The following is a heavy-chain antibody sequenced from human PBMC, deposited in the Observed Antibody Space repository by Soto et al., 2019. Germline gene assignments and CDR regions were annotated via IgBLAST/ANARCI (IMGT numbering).Heavy chain of an antibody. CDR2: ISSDGDIT. CDR1: GFTFSEYS. CDR3: VKVSTFYDILTGYYSTNFFDP. J-gene: IGHJ5*02. D-gene: IGHD3-9*01. V-gene: IGHV3-64D*06. Sequence: GGSLRLSCSASGFTFSEYSMHWVRQAPGKGLQYVSTISSDGDITYYADSVKGRFTISRDNSKNTLYLQMNSLRPEDTAVYYCVKVSTFYDILTGYYSTNFFDPWGQGTQVTVSS.